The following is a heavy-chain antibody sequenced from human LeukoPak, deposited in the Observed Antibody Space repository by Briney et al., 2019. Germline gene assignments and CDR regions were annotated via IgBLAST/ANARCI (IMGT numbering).Heavy chain of an antibody. V-gene: IGHV1-2*02. CDR3: ARDSPGQQLVPIYDY. CDR1: GYTFTGYY. Sequence: ASVKVSCKASGYTFTGYYMHWVRQAPGQGLEWMGWINPNSGGTNYAQKFQGRVTMTRDTSISTAYMELSRLRSDDTAVYYCARDSPGQQLVPIYDYWGQGTLVTVSS. CDR2: INPNSGGT. J-gene: IGHJ4*02. D-gene: IGHD6-13*01.